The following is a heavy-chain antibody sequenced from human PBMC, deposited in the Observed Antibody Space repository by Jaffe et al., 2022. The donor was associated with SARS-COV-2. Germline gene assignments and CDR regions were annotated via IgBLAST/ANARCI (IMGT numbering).Heavy chain of an antibody. CDR2: IKQDGSEK. V-gene: IGHV3-7*01. D-gene: IGHD3-10*01. Sequence: EVQLVESGGGLVQPGGSLRLSCAASGFTFSSYWMSWVRQAPGKGLEWVANIKQDGSEKYYVDSVKGRFTISRDNAKNSLYLQMNSLRAEDTAVYYCARVPYGEGAYFDYWGQGTLVTVSS. CDR3: ARVPYGEGAYFDY. CDR1: GFTFSSYW. J-gene: IGHJ4*02.